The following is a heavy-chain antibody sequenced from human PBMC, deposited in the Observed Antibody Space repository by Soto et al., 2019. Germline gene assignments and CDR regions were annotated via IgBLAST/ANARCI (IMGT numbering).Heavy chain of an antibody. J-gene: IGHJ4*02. D-gene: IGHD2-21*01. V-gene: IGHV3-23*01. Sequence: EVQLSESGGGLAQPGGSLRLSCAASGFTFNMYAISWVRQAPGKGLEWVAGIGGSGTNTYYADFVKGRFTNSRNNPKNPPLPAMDRPSTEDTATYYFSGRVTGYFWAGAYWGQGTLVTVSS. CDR1: GFTFNMYA. CDR2: IGGSGTNT. CDR3: SGRVTGYFWAGAY.